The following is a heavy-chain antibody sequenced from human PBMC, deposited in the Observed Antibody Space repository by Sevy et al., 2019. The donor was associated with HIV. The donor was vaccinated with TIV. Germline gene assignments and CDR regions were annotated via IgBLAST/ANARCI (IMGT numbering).Heavy chain of an antibody. V-gene: IGHV3-23*01. CDR3: AKGYCRGGSCPRDYYYYGMDV. CDR2: ISGSGRST. J-gene: IGHJ6*02. D-gene: IGHD2-15*01. CDR1: GFTFSTYA. Sequence: GGSLRLSCAASGFTFSTYAMNWVRQAPGKGLEWVSSISGSGRSTYYADSVEGRFTISRDNSKNTLYLQMNSLRADDTAVYYCAKGYCRGGSCPRDYYYYGMDVWGQGTTVTVSS.